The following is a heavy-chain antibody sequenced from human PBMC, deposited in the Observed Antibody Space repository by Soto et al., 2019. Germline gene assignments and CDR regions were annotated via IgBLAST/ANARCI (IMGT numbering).Heavy chain of an antibody. D-gene: IGHD3-10*01. CDR2: IYYSGST. CDR1: GVSISSYY. V-gene: IGHV4-59*01. J-gene: IGHJ5*02. CDR3: ARDSYYGSGSLNWFDP. Sequence: SETLSLTCTVSGVSISSYYWSWIRQPPGKGLEWIGYIYYSGSTNYNPSLKSRVTISVDTSKNQFSLKLSSVTAADTAVYYCARDSYYGSGSLNWFDPWGQGTLVTVSS.